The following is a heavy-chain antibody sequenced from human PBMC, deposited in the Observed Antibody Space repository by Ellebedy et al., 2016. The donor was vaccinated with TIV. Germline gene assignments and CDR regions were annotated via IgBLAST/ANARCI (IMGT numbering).Heavy chain of an antibody. CDR3: ARTMVRGAPGIDY. Sequence: ASVKVSXXTSGYTFTSYDINWVRQATGQGPEWMGWLNPNSGNTGYLQNFQGRVTMTRDTSISTAYMELSGLTSEDTALYYCARTMVRGAPGIDYWGQGTLVTVSS. CDR2: LNPNSGNT. D-gene: IGHD3-10*01. J-gene: IGHJ4*02. V-gene: IGHV1-8*01. CDR1: GYTFTSYD.